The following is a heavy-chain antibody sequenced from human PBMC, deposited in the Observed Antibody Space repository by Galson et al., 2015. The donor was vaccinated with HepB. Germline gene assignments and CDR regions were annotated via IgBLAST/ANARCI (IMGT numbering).Heavy chain of an antibody. Sequence: SLRLSCAASGFTFSRYGMHWVRQAPGKGLEWVAVISYDGSNKYYADSVKGRFTISRDNSKNTLYLQMNSLRAEDTAVYYCAKDRGEYYDLYYFDYWGQGTLVTVSS. CDR3: AKDRGEYYDLYYFDY. D-gene: IGHD3-3*01. CDR2: ISYDGSNK. CDR1: GFTFSRYG. J-gene: IGHJ4*02. V-gene: IGHV3-30*18.